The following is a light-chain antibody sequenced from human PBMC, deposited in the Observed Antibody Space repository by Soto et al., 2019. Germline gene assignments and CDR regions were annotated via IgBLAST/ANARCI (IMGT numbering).Light chain of an antibody. CDR2: SVS. J-gene: IGKJ2*01. Sequence: DIVMTQTPLSSPVTLGQPASISCRSSQSLVYSDGNTYLNWLQQRPGQPPRLLIYSVSNRFSGVQDRFSGSGAGTYFTLKISRVEAEDVGIYYCMQATQFPHTFGQGTKLEIK. CDR3: MQATQFPHT. CDR1: QSLVYSDGNTY. V-gene: IGKV2-24*01.